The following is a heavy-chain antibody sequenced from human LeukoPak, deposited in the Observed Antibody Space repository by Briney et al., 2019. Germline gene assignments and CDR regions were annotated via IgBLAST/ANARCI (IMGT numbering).Heavy chain of an antibody. CDR1: GFTFSSYW. V-gene: IGHV3-74*01. CDR3: ARDSSWYASRYFDY. CDR2: INSDGSST. Sequence: PGGSLRLSCAASGFTFSSYWMHWVRQAPGKGLVWVSRINSDGSSTSYADSVKGRFTISRDNSKNTLYLQMNSLRAEDAAVYYCARDSSWYASRYFDYWGQGTLVTVSS. D-gene: IGHD6-13*01. J-gene: IGHJ4*02.